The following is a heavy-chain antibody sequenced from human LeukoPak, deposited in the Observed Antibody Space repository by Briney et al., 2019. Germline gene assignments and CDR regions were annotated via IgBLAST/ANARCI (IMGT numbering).Heavy chain of an antibody. CDR1: GFLFSSYG. D-gene: IGHD5-24*01. V-gene: IGHV3-30*02. CDR3: AKENTRDGYRHFHY. CDR2: IRYDENTK. J-gene: IGHJ4*02. Sequence: GGSMSPSCTASGFLFSSYGMQWVRQAPGKGLEWVACIRYDENTKYYADSVKGRFTVSRDNSENTLFLQMNSLRAEDTAVYYCAKENTRDGYRHFHYWGQGTLVTVSS.